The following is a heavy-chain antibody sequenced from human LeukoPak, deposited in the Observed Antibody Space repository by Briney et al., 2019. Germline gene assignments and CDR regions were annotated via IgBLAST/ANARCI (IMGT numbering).Heavy chain of an antibody. CDR2: INHSGST. CDR1: GGSFSGYY. J-gene: IGHJ4*02. Sequence: SETLSLTCAVYGGSFSGYYWSWIRQPPGKGLEWIGEINHSGSTNYNPSLKSRVTISVDTCKNQFSLKLSSVTAADTAVYYCAGLPTYSGYDYVVYWGQGSLVTVSS. CDR3: AGLPTYSGYDYVVY. V-gene: IGHV4-34*01. D-gene: IGHD5-12*01.